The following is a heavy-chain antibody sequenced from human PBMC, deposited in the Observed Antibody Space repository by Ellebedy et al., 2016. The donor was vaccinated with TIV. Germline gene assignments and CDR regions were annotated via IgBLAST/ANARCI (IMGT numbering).Heavy chain of an antibody. D-gene: IGHD2-2*01. CDR2: ISNSGSTI. J-gene: IGHJ5*02. CDR1: GFTFSDYY. Sequence: GESLKISCAASGFTFSDYYMIWIRQAPGKGLEWVSYISNSGSTIYYADSVKGRFTISRDNGKNSLSLLMNSLRAEDTAVYYCARDARFIDQQHDWFDPWGQGTLVTVSS. V-gene: IGHV3-11*01. CDR3: ARDARFIDQQHDWFDP.